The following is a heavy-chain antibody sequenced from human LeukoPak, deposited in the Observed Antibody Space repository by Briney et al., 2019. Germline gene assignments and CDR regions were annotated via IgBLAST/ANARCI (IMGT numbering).Heavy chain of an antibody. Sequence: SETLSLTCTVSGGSISSSTYDWGWIRQSPGKGLDWIGSVHYSGGSYYSPSLKSRVTISLNTSKNQFSLKLSSVTAADTAVYYCAREIHDYGHYDAFDLWGQGTMVTVSS. D-gene: IGHD4-17*01. CDR1: GGSISSSTYD. V-gene: IGHV4-39*07. CDR2: VHYSGGS. CDR3: AREIHDYGHYDAFDL. J-gene: IGHJ3*01.